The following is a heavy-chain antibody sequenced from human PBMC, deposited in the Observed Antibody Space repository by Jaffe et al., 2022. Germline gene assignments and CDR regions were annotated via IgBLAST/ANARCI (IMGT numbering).Heavy chain of an antibody. J-gene: IGHJ3*02. CDR1: GGSISSGSYY. D-gene: IGHD6-13*01. CDR2: IYTSGST. Sequence: QVQLQESGPGLVKPSQTLSLTCTVSGGSISSGSYYWSWIRQPAGKGLEWIGRIYTSGSTNYNPSLKSRVTISVDTSKNQFSLKLSSVTAADTAVYYCARDRSQQLPADAFDIWGQGTMVTVSS. V-gene: IGHV4-61*02. CDR3: ARDRSQQLPADAFDI.